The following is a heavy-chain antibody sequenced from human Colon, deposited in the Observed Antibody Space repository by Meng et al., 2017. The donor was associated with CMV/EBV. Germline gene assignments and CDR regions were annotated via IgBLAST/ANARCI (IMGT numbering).Heavy chain of an antibody. D-gene: IGHD5-12*01. Sequence: PALLSRPQISTPTSTVSSGSPCAYYWCCLRQPAGEGVECLGRIPPNRTTDSNPSINSRAPIWLDTSNTQFSLKLTSVTAADTAVYYCVRGGYSGTQTGGVQEYWGQGTLVTVSS. CDR3: VRGGYSGTQTGGVQEY. CDR2: IPPNRTT. V-gene: IGHV4-4*07. CDR1: SGSPCAYY. J-gene: IGHJ4*02.